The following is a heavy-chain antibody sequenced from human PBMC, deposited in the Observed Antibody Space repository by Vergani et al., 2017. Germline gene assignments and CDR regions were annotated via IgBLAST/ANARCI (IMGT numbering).Heavy chain of an antibody. CDR3: ARDPLYSTTWPFLLLDMDV. CDR2: FYTGGGT. CDR1: GGSISSGSYY. V-gene: IGHV4-61*02. J-gene: IGHJ6*02. Sequence: QVQLQESGPGLVRPSQTLSLPCTVSGGSISSGSYYWSWFRQPAGKGLEWIGRFYTGGGTSYNPSLKSRVTISVDKSKNQFSLQLSSVTAADTAVYYCARDPLYSTTWPFLLLDMDVWGQGTTVTVSS. D-gene: IGHD6-13*01.